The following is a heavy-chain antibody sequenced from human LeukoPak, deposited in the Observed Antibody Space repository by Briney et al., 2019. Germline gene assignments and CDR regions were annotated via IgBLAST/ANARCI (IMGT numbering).Heavy chain of an antibody. Sequence: GGSLRLSCAASGFTFDDYAMHWVRQAPGKGLEWVSLISGDGGSTYYADSVKGRFTISSDNSKNSLYLQMNSLRTEDTAVYYCAKAHVGASDYWGQGTLVTVSS. V-gene: IGHV3-43*02. CDR1: GFTFDDYA. CDR3: AKAHVGASDY. CDR2: ISGDGGST. J-gene: IGHJ4*02. D-gene: IGHD1-26*01.